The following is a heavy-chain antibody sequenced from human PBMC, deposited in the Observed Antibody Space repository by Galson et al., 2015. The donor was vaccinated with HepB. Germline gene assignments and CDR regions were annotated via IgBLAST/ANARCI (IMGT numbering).Heavy chain of an antibody. Sequence: SLRLSCAGSGFTFSNYGMHWVRQAPGKGLEWVAVIWYDGTYENYADSVKGRFTISRDNSKNTLYLQVSSLRAEDTAIYYCAKDLSNYGDCFEIWGQGTMVTVSS. CDR1: GFTFSNYG. V-gene: IGHV3-33*06. D-gene: IGHD4-17*01. CDR3: AKDLSNYGDCFEI. J-gene: IGHJ3*02. CDR2: IWYDGTYE.